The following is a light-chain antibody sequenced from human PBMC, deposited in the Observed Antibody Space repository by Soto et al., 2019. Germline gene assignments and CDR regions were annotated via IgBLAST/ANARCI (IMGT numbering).Light chain of an antibody. CDR3: HQHETSPPT. Sequence: EIVLTQSPGTLSLSPGESGILSCRTSKTVNSPYLAWYQQKPGQAPRLLISGASTRATGIPDRFSGSGSGTEFTLTISRLESEDFAVYYCHQHETSPPTFGPGTKVDVK. CDR1: KTVNSPY. CDR2: GAS. J-gene: IGKJ3*01. V-gene: IGKV3-20*01.